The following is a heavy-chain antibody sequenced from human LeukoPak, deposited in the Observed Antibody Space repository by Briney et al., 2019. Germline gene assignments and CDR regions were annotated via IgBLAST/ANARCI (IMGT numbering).Heavy chain of an antibody. V-gene: IGHV3-30*18. CDR1: GFTFYSYG. CDR2: ISYDGSNK. Sequence: GGSLRLSCAASGFTFYSYGMNWVRQAPGKGLEWVAVISYDGSNKYYADSVKGRFTISRDNSKNTLYLLMNSLRAEDTAVYYCAKDAHYSADAFDIWGQGTMVTVSS. D-gene: IGHD2-21*01. CDR3: AKDAHYSADAFDI. J-gene: IGHJ3*02.